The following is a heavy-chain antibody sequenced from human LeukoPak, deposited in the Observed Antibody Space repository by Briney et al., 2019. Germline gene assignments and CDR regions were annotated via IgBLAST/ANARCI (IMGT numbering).Heavy chain of an antibody. CDR3: AKTPSSGWSHGVFDY. D-gene: IGHD6-19*01. Sequence: PGRSLRLSCAASGFTFDDYAMHWVRQAPGKGLEWVSGISWNSGSIGYADSVKGRFTISRDNAKNSLYLQMNSLRAEDTALYYCAKTPSSGWSHGVFDYWGQGTLVTVSS. J-gene: IGHJ4*02. CDR2: ISWNSGSI. CDR1: GFTFDDYA. V-gene: IGHV3-9*01.